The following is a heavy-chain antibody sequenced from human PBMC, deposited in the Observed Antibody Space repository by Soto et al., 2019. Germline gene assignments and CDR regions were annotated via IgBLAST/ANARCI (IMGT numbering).Heavy chain of an antibody. CDR2: IYYTGST. J-gene: IGHJ2*01. CDR1: GGSISSYY. Sequence: QVQLQESGPGLVKPSETLSLTCTVSGGSISSYYWSWIRQPPGKGLEWIGHIYYTGSTNYNPSLRSRVTISVDPSKNQSSLQLSSVTAAETAVYYCAHLNSYFDLWGRGTLVTFSS. CDR3: AHLNSYFDL. V-gene: IGHV4-59*01.